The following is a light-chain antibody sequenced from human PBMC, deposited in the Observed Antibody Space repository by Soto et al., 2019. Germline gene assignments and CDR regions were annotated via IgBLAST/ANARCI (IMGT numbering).Light chain of an antibody. CDR1: SSDVGGYTY. CDR2: EVS. J-gene: IGLJ2*01. Sequence: QSVLTQPASVSGSPGQSITISCTGTSSDVGGYTYVSWYQQHPGKAPKLMIYEVSTRPSGVSNRFSGSKSGNTASLTISGLQAEDEADYYCSSYTSSSTLVFGGGTKLTVL. V-gene: IGLV2-14*01. CDR3: SSYTSSSTLV.